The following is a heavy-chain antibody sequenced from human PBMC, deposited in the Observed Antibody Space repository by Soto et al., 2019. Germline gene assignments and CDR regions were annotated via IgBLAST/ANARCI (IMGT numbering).Heavy chain of an antibody. Sequence: QVQLQESGPGLVKPSQTLSLTCTVSGGSISSGGYYWSWILQHPGKGLEWIGYIYYSGSTYYNPSLKSRVTISVDTSKNQFSLKLSSVTAADTAVYYCARAQYSSGWFDYWGQGTLVTVSS. V-gene: IGHV4-31*03. CDR1: GGSISSGGYY. CDR3: ARAQYSSGWFDY. CDR2: IYYSGST. J-gene: IGHJ4*02. D-gene: IGHD6-19*01.